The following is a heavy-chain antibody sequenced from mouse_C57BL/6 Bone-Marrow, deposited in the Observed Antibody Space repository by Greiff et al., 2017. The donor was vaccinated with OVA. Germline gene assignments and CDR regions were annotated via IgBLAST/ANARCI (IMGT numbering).Heavy chain of an antibody. J-gene: IGHJ1*03. CDR1: GFTFSDFY. Sequence: EVMLVESGGGLVQSGRSLRLSCATSGFTFSDFYMEWVRQAPGKGPEWIAASRNKANDYTTEYSASVKGRFIVSRATSQSILYLQMNALRAEDTAIYYCARGYDYGSSYWYFDVWGTGTTVTVSS. CDR2: SRNKANDYTT. CDR3: ARGYDYGSSYWYFDV. D-gene: IGHD1-1*01. V-gene: IGHV7-1*01.